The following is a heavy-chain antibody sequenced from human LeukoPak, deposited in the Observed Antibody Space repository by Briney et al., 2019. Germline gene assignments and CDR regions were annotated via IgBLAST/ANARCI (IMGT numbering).Heavy chain of an antibody. CDR2: IYYSGST. V-gene: IGHV4-39*01. D-gene: IGHD6-19*01. CDR1: GDSISSSSYY. CDR3: ARRDGYSSGWKGFDY. Sequence: PSETLSLTCSVSGDSISSSSYYWGWIRQPPGKGLEWIGSIYYSGSTYYNPSLKSRVTISVDTSKNQFSLKLSSVTAADTAVYYCARRDGYSSGWKGFDYWGQGTLVTVSS. J-gene: IGHJ4*02.